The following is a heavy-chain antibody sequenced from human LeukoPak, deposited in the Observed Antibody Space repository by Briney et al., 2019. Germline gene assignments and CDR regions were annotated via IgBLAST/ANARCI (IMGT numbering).Heavy chain of an antibody. CDR1: GFTFSSYA. CDR2: ISGSGGST. J-gene: IGHJ3*02. CDR3: AKDPSMVRGSGGAFDI. D-gene: IGHD3-10*01. Sequence: GGSLRLSCAASGFTFSSYAMSWVRQAPGKGLEWVSAISGSGGSTYYADSVKGRFTISRDNSKNTLYLQMNSLRAEDTAVYYCAKDPSMVRGSGGAFDIWGQGTMVTVSS. V-gene: IGHV3-23*01.